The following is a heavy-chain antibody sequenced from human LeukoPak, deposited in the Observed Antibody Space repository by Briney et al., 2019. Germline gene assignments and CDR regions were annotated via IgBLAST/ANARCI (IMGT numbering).Heavy chain of an antibody. J-gene: IGHJ4*02. CDR3: ASSGWLDY. Sequence: GGSLRLSCAASGITFSSYGMSWVRQAPGKGLEWVSSISSTGGTTYYADSVKGRFTISRDNSKNTLYLQMNSLRAEDTAVYYCASSGWLDYWGQGTLVTVSS. V-gene: IGHV3-23*01. CDR2: ISSTGGTT. CDR1: GITFSSYG. D-gene: IGHD6-19*01.